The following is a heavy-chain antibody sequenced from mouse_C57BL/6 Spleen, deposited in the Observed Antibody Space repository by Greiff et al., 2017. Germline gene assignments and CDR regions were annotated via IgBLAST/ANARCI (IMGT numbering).Heavy chain of an antibody. V-gene: IGHV1-50*01. J-gene: IGHJ1*03. CDR1: GYTFTSYW. D-gene: IGHD1-1*01. Sequence: QVQLQQPGAELVKPGASVKLSCKASGYTFTSYWMQWVKQRPGQGLEWIGEIDPSDSYTNYNQKFKGKATLTVDTSSSTAYMQLSSLTSEDSAVYYCARSPTVVATDWYCDVWGTGTTVTVSS. CDR2: IDPSDSYT. CDR3: ARSPTVVATDWYCDV.